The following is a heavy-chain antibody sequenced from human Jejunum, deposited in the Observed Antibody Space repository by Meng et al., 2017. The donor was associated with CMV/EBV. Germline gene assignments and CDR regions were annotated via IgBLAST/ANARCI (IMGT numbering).Heavy chain of an antibody. V-gene: IGHV1-2*02. CDR2: INPNSGVT. D-gene: IGHD3-3*01. CDR3: AKDEGVAILGVVYNWFDP. Sequence: TFPVFYLHWVRQAPGKGPEWMGWINPNSGVTDYAPKFKGRVTMTRNTSISTAYMELTRLKSDDTALYYCAKDEGVAILGVVYNWFDPWGPGTLVTVSS. CDR1: TFPVFY. J-gene: IGHJ5*02.